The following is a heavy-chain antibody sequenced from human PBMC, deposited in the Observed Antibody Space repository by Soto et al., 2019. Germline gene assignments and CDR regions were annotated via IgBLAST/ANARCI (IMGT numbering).Heavy chain of an antibody. CDR3: ARDRSSYYGSGILY. D-gene: IGHD3-10*01. Sequence: ASVKVSCKASGYTFTSYGISWVRQAPGQGLEWMGWISAYNGNTNYAQKLQGRVTMTTDTSTSTAYMELRSLSSDDTAVYYCARDRSSYYGSGILYWGQGTLVTVSS. V-gene: IGHV1-18*01. CDR2: ISAYNGNT. J-gene: IGHJ4*02. CDR1: GYTFTSYG.